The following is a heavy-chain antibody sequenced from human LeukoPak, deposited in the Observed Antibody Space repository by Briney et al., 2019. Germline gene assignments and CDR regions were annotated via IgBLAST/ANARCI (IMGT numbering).Heavy chain of an antibody. CDR1: GYTFTSHA. J-gene: IGHJ4*02. V-gene: IGHV7-4-1*02. D-gene: IGHD1-14*01. Sequence: PAASVKISCKASGYTFTSHAPNWMRQAPGQGLEWMGWINTNTGDPTYAQDFTGRFVFSLDTSVSTAYLQINSLKADDTAVYYCARVGHWPEYDYWGQGTLVTVSS. CDR2: INTNTGDP. CDR3: ARVGHWPEYDY.